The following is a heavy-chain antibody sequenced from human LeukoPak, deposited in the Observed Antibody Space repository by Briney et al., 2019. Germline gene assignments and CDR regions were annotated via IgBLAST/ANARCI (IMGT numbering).Heavy chain of an antibody. CDR1: GFTFSSYS. J-gene: IGHJ1*01. CDR3: ARARSSVTMIAEH. V-gene: IGHV3-21*01. Sequence: SPGGSLRLSCAASGFTFSSYSMNWVRQAPGKGLEWVSSISSSGSYIYYADSVKGRFTISRDNAKNSLYLQMNSLRAEDTAVYYCARARSSVTMIAEHWGQGTLVTVSS. CDR2: ISSSGSYI. D-gene: IGHD3-22*01.